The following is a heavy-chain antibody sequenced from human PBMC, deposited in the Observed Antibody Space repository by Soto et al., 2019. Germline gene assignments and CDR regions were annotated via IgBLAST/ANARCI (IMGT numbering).Heavy chain of an antibody. CDR1: GYTFTRSG. Sequence: QVQLVQSGAEVKKPGASVKVSCKASGYTFTRSGISWVRQAPGQGREWMGWISTYNGDTNYAQTFQGRVTMTTDTSTSTVHMEVRSLRSDDTAVYYCAREGVAPYYYYGMDVWGQGTPVTVSS. J-gene: IGHJ6*02. D-gene: IGHD5-12*01. CDR2: ISTYNGDT. CDR3: AREGVAPYYYYGMDV. V-gene: IGHV1-18*01.